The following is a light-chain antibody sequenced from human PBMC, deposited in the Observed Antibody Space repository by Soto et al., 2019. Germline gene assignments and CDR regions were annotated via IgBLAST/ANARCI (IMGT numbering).Light chain of an antibody. V-gene: IGLV3-1*01. CDR1: KLGAKF. CDR3: QAWDSRTAGV. J-gene: IGLJ1*01. Sequence: SYELTQPPSVSVSPGQTASITCSGDKLGAKFACWYQQKPGQSPVLVIYQDNKRPSGIPERFSGSNSGNTATLTISGTQAMDEADYYCQAWDSRTAGVFATGTKLTVL. CDR2: QDN.